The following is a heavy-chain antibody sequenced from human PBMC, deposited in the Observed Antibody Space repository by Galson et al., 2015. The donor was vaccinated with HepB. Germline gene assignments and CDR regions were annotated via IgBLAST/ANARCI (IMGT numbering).Heavy chain of an antibody. D-gene: IGHD7-27*01. V-gene: IGHV1-69*10. Sequence: SVKVSCKASGGTFSSYAISWVRQAPGQGLEWMGGIIPILGIANYAQKFQGRVTSSADKSTSTAYMDLSSLRSEDTAVYYCARLTGEGAFDIWGQGTMVTVSS. J-gene: IGHJ3*02. CDR3: ARLTGEGAFDI. CDR1: GGTFSSYA. CDR2: IIPILGIA.